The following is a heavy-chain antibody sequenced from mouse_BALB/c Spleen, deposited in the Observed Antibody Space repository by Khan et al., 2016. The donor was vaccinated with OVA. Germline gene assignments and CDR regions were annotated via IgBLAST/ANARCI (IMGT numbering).Heavy chain of an antibody. CDR2: IWGGGST. CDR1: GFSLTDYG. CDR3: AKSFYAHYYAMDY. Sequence: QVQLKQSGPGLVAPSQSLSITCTVSGFSLTDYGVSWIRQPPGKGLEWLGVIWGGGSTYYNSALKSRLSISKDNSKSQVFLKMNSLQTDDTAMYYCAKSFYAHYYAMDYWGQGTSLTVSS. V-gene: IGHV2-6-5*01. J-gene: IGHJ4*01. D-gene: IGHD2-10*01.